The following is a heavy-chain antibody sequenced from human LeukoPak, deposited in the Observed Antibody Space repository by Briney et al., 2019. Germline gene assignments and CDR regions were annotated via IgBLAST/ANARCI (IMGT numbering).Heavy chain of an antibody. J-gene: IGHJ4*02. CDR3: AKSVVIIPHFDY. CDR2: ISGSGGGT. V-gene: IGHV3-23*01. D-gene: IGHD3-3*01. Sequence: PGGSLRLSCAASGFTFSSYAMSWVRQAPGKGLEWVSAISGSGGGTYYADSVKGWFTISRDNSKNTLYLQMNSLRAEDTAVYYCAKSVVIIPHFDYWGQGTLVTVSS. CDR1: GFTFSSYA.